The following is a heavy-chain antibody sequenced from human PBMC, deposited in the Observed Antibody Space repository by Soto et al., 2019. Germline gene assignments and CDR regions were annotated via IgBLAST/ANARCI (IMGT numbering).Heavy chain of an antibody. CDR1: GFTFSGSA. D-gene: IGHD3-22*01. V-gene: IGHV3-73*02. CDR2: IRSKANSYAT. CDR3: TRPQGYYDSSGYYYG. J-gene: IGHJ4*02. Sequence: EVQLVESGGGLVQPGGSLKLSCAASGFTFSGSAMHWVRQASGKGLEWVGRIRSKANSYATAYAASVKGRFTISRDDSKNTAYLQMNSLKTEDTAVYYCTRPQGYYDSSGYYYGWGQGTLVTASS.